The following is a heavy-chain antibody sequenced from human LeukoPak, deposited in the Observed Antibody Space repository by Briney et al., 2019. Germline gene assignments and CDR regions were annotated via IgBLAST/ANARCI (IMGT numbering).Heavy chain of an antibody. D-gene: IGHD5-24*01. CDR3: ARWLQSNPDAFDI. CDR1: GYTFSSYD. J-gene: IGHJ3*02. V-gene: IGHV1-8*01. Sequence: GASVKVSCKASGYTFSSYDINWVRQATGQGLEWMGWMNPNSGNTGYAQKFQGRVTMTRNTSISTAYMELSSLRSEDTAVYYCARWLQSNPDAFDIWGQGTMVTVSS. CDR2: MNPNSGNT.